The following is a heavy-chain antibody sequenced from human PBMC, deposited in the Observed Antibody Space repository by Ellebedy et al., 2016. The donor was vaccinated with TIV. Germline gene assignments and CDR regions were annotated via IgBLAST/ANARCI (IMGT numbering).Heavy chain of an antibody. V-gene: IGHV3-7*03. CDR3: ARDPNSPGNTGYGDY. CDR2: MNKVGSEK. J-gene: IGHJ4*02. CDR1: GFTFTTYW. D-gene: IGHD5-12*01. Sequence: GESLKISCAASGFTFTTYWMSWVRQAPGKGLEWVANMNKVGSEKYYVDSVKGRFTISRDNAQNSLYLQMNNLRAEDTAVYYCARDPNSPGNTGYGDYWGQGVVVTVST.